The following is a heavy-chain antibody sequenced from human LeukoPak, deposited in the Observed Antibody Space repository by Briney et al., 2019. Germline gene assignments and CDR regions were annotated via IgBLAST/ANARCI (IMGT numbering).Heavy chain of an antibody. D-gene: IGHD3-16*01. CDR2: ISYDGSNK. CDR3: ATDYGKDPLYFDY. V-gene: IGHV3-30*04. J-gene: IGHJ4*02. CDR1: GFTFTGYA. Sequence: GGSLRLSCAASGFTFTGYAMHWVRQVPGKGLEWVAVISYDGSNKYYADSVKGRFTISRDNPKNTLYLQMSSLRAEDTAVYYCATDYGKDPLYFDYWGQGTLVTVSS.